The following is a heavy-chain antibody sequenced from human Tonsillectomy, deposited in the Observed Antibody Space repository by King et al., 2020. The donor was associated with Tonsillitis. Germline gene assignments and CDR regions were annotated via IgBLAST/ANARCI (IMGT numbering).Heavy chain of an antibody. V-gene: IGHV4-39*01. Sequence: LQLQESGPGLVKPSETLSLTCTASDGSISSSAYYWFWFCQPPGKGLEGIGIAYFNGSTILTPSLKSRVAISVDTSRSQLSLKVSPVTAAETAVYYCVRQKEGTIYASWGQGTLVTVSS. J-gene: IGHJ5*02. D-gene: IGHD1-7*01. CDR2: AYFNGST. CDR1: DGSISSSAYY. CDR3: VRQKEGTIYAS.